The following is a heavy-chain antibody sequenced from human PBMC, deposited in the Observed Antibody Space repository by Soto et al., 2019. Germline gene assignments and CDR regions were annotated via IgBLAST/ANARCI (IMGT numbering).Heavy chain of an antibody. D-gene: IGHD2-2*01. Sequence: ASVKVSCKASGYTFTSYGISWVRQAPGQGLEWMGWISAYNGNTNYAQKLQGRVTMTTDTSTSTAYMELRSLRSDDTAVYSCAREVRAIDAFDIWGQGTMVTVSS. CDR2: ISAYNGNT. V-gene: IGHV1-18*01. J-gene: IGHJ3*02. CDR3: AREVRAIDAFDI. CDR1: GYTFTSYG.